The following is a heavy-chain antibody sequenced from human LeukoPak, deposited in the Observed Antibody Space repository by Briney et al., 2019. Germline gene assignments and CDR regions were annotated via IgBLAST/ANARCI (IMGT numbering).Heavy chain of an antibody. CDR3: AKDRDWYYFDY. Sequence: GGSLRLSCAASGFNFSSYGMHWVRQAPGKGLDFVAVISYDGGNKYYADSAKGRFTISRDNSKNTLYLQTNSLRAEDTAVYYCAKDRDWYYFDYWGQGTLVTVSS. V-gene: IGHV3-30*18. CDR2: ISYDGGNK. CDR1: GFNFSSYG. J-gene: IGHJ4*02. D-gene: IGHD5-24*01.